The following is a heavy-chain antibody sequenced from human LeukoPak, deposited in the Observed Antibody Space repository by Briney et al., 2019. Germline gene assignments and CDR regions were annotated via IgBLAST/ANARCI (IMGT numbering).Heavy chain of an antibody. D-gene: IGHD3-10*01. CDR2: ISAYNGNT. CDR3: ARGSRYGSGSYYSNFDY. J-gene: IGHJ4*02. Sequence: ASVKVSCKASGYTFTSYGISWVRQAPGQGLEWMGWISAYNGNTNYAQKLQGRVTMTTDTSTSTAYMELRSLRSDDTAVYYCARGSRYGSGSYYSNFDYWGQGTLVTVSS. CDR1: GYTFTSYG. V-gene: IGHV1-18*04.